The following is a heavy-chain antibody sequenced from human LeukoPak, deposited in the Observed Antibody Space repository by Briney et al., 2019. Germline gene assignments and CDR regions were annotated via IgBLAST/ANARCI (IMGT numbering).Heavy chain of an antibody. CDR2: TYYMSRSYN. J-gene: IGHJ5*02. V-gene: IGHV6-1*01. Sequence: SQTLSLICSISWDGVSRNSSGWNWFRHSPSRGLEWRGRTYYMSRSYNDYAVSVTSRITTNPNPSKSQFSLQLNSVPPEDTAVYYCAIFNSSSTWFDPSGQGTLVTASP. CDR1: WDGVSRNSSG. D-gene: IGHD6-6*01. CDR3: AIFNSSSTWFDP.